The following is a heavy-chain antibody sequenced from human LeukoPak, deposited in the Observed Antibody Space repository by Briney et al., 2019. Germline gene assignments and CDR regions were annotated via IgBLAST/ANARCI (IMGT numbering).Heavy chain of an antibody. D-gene: IGHD7-27*01. Sequence: PGGSLRLSCAASGFTFRDYWMSWVRQAPGKGLEWVANIKEDGSEKHYVDSVKGRFTISRDNAKNSLYLQMNSLRVEDTAVYYCARDFNWGFDYWGQGTVVTVSS. V-gene: IGHV3-7*01. CDR1: GFTFRDYW. CDR2: IKEDGSEK. CDR3: ARDFNWGFDY. J-gene: IGHJ4*02.